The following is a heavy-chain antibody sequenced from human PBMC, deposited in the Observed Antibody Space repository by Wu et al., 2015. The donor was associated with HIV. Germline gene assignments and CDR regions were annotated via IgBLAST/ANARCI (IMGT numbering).Heavy chain of an antibody. J-gene: IGHJ2*01. D-gene: IGHD6-13*01. CDR2: IFPLFGTT. CDR1: GGSFRSQP. CDR3: AREPLAAAGDYWYFDL. Sequence: QVQLVQSGAEVKKPGSSVKVSCKTSGGSFRSQPISWVRQAPGQGLEWMGKIFPLFGTTNYAQDFQGRVTITADESTSTAYVELSSLRSDDTAVYYCAREPLAAAGDYWYFDLWGRGTLVTVSS. V-gene: IGHV1-69*13.